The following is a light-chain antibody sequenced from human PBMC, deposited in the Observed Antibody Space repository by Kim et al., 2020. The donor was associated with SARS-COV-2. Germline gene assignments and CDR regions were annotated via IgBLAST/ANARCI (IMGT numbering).Light chain of an antibody. CDR2: GVS. CDR3: MQATHWPPR. J-gene: IGKJ2*03. CDR1: KSLLYSNGNTY. Sequence: PASTSCRSSKSLLYSNGNTYLNWFQQRTGQSPSRLLYGVSNRDSGVPDRFSGSGSGTDFTLKISRVGAEDVGVYYCMQATHWPPRFGQGTKLEIK. V-gene: IGKV2-30*01.